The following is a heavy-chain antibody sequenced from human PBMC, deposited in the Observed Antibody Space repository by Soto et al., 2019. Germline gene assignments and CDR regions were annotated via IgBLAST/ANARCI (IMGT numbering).Heavy chain of an antibody. D-gene: IGHD3-10*01. CDR3: ARVIYTPGRDLCRRVTIVGPWFDP. CDR1: GYTFTSYG. CDR2: ISAYNGNT. Sequence: QVQLVQSGAEVKKPGASVKVSCKASGYTFTSYGISWVRQAPGQGLEWMGRISAYNGNTIYAQRVQGRVTMTTDTSTITAYMELRSLRSDDTAVYYCARVIYTPGRDLCRRVTIVGPWFDPWGQGTLVTVSS. J-gene: IGHJ5*02. V-gene: IGHV1-18*01.